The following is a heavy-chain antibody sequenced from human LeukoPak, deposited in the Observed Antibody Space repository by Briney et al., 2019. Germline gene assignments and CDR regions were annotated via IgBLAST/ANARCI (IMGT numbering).Heavy chain of an antibody. CDR2: ISGSGGST. V-gene: IGHV3-23*01. D-gene: IGHD1-1*01. Sequence: GGSLRLSCAASGFTFSSYAMSWVRQAPGKGLEWVSAISGSGGSTSYADSVKGRFTISRDNAKNTLYLQMNSLRAEDTAVYYCARAQGTVPSDYWGQGTLVTVSS. CDR3: ARAQGTVPSDY. CDR1: GFTFSSYA. J-gene: IGHJ4*02.